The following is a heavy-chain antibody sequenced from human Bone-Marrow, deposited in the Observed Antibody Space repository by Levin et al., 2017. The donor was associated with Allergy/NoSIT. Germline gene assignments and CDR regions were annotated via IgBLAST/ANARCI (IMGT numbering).Heavy chain of an antibody. CDR2: IWYDGSNK. Sequence: LSLTCAASGFTFSSYGMHWVRQAPGKGLEWVAVIWYDGSNKYYADSVKGRFTISRDNSKNTLYLQMNSLRAEDTAVYYCARVGAYCGGDCYFDYWGQGTLVTVSS. D-gene: IGHD2-21*02. CDR1: GFTFSSYG. J-gene: IGHJ4*02. CDR3: ARVGAYCGGDCYFDY. V-gene: IGHV3-33*01.